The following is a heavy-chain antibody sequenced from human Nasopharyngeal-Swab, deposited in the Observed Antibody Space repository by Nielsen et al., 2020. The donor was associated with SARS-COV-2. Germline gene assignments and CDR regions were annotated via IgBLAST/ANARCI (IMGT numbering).Heavy chain of an antibody. D-gene: IGHD3-9*01. Sequence: SETLSLTCTVSGDSIRSSGYYWSWIRQPPGKGLEWIGYIHSSGHAMYNPSLRSRATISIDTSKNHFSLTLSSVTAADTAVYYCARHPPLSGFDYWGQGTLVTVPS. V-gene: IGHV4-61*03. CDR2: IHSSGHA. J-gene: IGHJ4*02. CDR3: ARHPPLSGFDY. CDR1: GDSIRSSGYY.